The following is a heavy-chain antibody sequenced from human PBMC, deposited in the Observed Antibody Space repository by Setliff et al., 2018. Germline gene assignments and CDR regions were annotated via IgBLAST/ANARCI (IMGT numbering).Heavy chain of an antibody. CDR2: IIPIFGTS. D-gene: IGHD6-13*01. J-gene: IGHJ3*02. Sequence: RASVKVSCKASGGTFNTYVISWVRQAPSQGLEWMGMIIPIFGTSNYAQKFQARVTMTTDESTSTAYMELSSLTSEDTAVYYCATDHMPASGTSAFDIWGQGTVVTVSS. CDR3: ATDHMPASGTSAFDI. V-gene: IGHV1-69*05. CDR1: GGTFNTYV.